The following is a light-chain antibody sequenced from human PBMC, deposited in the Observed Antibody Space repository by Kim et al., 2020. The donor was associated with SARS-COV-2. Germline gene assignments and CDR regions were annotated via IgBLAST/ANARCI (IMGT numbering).Light chain of an antibody. CDR3: QQYGSSPPWT. J-gene: IGKJ1*01. Sequence: PGGRATRSGRARRSGSSRYLAWYQQEPGQAPRLLIYGASSRATGIPDRFSGSGSGTDVTLTISRLEPEDFAVYCCQQYGSSPPWTFGQGTKVDIK. CDR2: GAS. V-gene: IGKV3-20*01. CDR1: RSGSSRY.